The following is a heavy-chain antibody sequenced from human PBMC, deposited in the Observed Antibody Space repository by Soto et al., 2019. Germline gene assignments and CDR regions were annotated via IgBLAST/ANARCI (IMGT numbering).Heavy chain of an antibody. CDR1: GYTFTSDY. CDR3: ARDLYYDFWSGYLGSYYYGMDV. CDR2: INPSGGST. J-gene: IGHJ6*02. Sequence: ASVTGACKASGYTFTSDYMHWVRQAPGQGLEWMGIINPSGGSTSYAQKFQGRVTMTRDTSTSTVYMELSSLRSEDTAVYYCARDLYYDFWSGYLGSYYYGMDVWGQGTTVTVSS. V-gene: IGHV1-46*01. D-gene: IGHD3-3*01.